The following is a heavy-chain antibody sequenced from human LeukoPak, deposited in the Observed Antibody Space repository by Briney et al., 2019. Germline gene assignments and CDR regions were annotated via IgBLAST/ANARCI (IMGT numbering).Heavy chain of an antibody. J-gene: IGHJ4*02. Sequence: PGGSLRLSCATSTFTFSSYTMNWVRQAPGKGLEWVSSISPSGNSKYHEDSVKGRFTISRDNAENSLYMQMNSLRAEDTGVYYCVRDFLGESGAGGYWGQGTLVTVSS. V-gene: IGHV3-21*01. CDR3: VRDFLGESGAGGY. D-gene: IGHD3-10*01. CDR1: TFTFSSYT. CDR2: ISPSGNSK.